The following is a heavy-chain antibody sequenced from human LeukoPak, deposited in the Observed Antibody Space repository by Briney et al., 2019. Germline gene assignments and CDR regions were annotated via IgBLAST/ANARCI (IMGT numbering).Heavy chain of an antibody. J-gene: IGHJ4*02. CDR1: GGSISSYS. Sequence: SETLSLTCTVSGGSISSYSWSWIRQPAGKGLEWIGRLYTSGSTNYNPSVTSRVTMSLDTSKNQFSLKMKYVTAADTAVYYCARDLSYPLYYFDYWGQGTLVTVSS. CDR2: LYTSGST. D-gene: IGHD2-2*01. CDR3: ARDLSYPLYYFDY. V-gene: IGHV4-4*07.